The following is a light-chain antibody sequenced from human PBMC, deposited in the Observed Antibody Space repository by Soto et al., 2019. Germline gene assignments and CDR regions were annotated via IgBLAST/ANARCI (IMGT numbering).Light chain of an antibody. Sequence: QSALTQPASVSGSPGQSITISCTGTSSDVGGYNYVSWYQQHPGKAPKLMIYEVSNRPSGVSNRSSGSKSGNTASLTISGLQAEDEADYYCSSYTTSNTHWVFGGGTKLTVL. CDR2: EVS. CDR3: SSYTTSNTHWV. V-gene: IGLV2-14*01. CDR1: SSDVGGYNY. J-gene: IGLJ3*02.